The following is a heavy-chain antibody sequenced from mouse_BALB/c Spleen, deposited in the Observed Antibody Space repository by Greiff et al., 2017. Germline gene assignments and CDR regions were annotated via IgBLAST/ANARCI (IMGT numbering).Heavy chain of an antibody. CDR3: ARGGGNYGEGFDY. V-gene: IGHV3-6*02. CDR2: ISYDGSN. Sequence: VQLKESGPGLVKPSQSLSLTCSVTGYSITSGYYWNWIRQFPGNKLEWMGYISYDGSNNYNPSLKNRISITRDTSKNQFFLKLNSVTTEDTATYYCARGGGNYGEGFDYWGQGTTLTVSS. CDR1: GYSITSGYY. D-gene: IGHD2-1*01. J-gene: IGHJ2*01.